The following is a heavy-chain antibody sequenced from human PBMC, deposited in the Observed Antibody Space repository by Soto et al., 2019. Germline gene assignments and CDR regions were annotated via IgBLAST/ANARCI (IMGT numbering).Heavy chain of an antibody. CDR1: GVTFSSYA. J-gene: IGHJ3*02. CDR3: ARDREHIVLSDAFDI. D-gene: IGHD2-21*01. CDR2: IIPIFGTA. Sequence: GASVKVSCKFSGVTFSSYAISWVRQAPGQGLEWMGGIIPIFGTANYAQKFQGRVTITADKSTSTAYMELSSLRSEDTAVYYCARDREHIVLSDAFDIWGQGTMVTVSS. V-gene: IGHV1-69*06.